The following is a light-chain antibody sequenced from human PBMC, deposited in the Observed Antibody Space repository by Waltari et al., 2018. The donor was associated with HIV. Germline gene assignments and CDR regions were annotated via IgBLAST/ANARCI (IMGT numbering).Light chain of an antibody. CDR1: RRDVGGYNY. J-gene: IGLJ2*01. CDR3: CSHAGTTTLV. Sequence: QSALTQPASVPGSPGQSIPISCTGPRRDVGGYNYVSWYQQHPGKAPKLMIYDINKRPSGVSNRFSGSKSGNTASLTISGVQAEDEADYYCCSHAGTTTLVFGGGTKLTVL. V-gene: IGLV2-23*02. CDR2: DIN.